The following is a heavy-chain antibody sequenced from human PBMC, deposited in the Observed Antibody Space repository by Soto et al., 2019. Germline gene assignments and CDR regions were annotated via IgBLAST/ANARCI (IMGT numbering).Heavy chain of an antibody. D-gene: IGHD5-12*01. CDR3: AKDDFGDGYLFDY. CDR2: ISYDGSNK. J-gene: IGHJ4*02. Sequence: GGSLRLSCAASGFTFSSYGMHWVRQAPGKGLEWVAVISYDGSNKYYADSVKGRFTISRDNSKNTLYLQMNSLRAEDTAVYYCAKDDFGDGYLFDYWGQGTLVTVSS. V-gene: IGHV3-30*18. CDR1: GFTFSSYG.